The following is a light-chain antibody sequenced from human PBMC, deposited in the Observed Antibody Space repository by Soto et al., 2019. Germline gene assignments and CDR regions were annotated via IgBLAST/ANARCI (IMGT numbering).Light chain of an antibody. CDR1: SSDVGFYNY. CDR2: EVN. J-gene: IGLJ1*01. V-gene: IGLV2-14*01. CDR3: SSYTTSSTLL. Sequence: QSVLTQPASVSGCPGQSITISCTGTSSDVGFYNYVSWYQQHPGKTPKLMIYEVNNRPSGVSNRFSGSKSGNTASLTISGLQAEDEADYYCSSYTTSSTLLFGTGTKVTVL.